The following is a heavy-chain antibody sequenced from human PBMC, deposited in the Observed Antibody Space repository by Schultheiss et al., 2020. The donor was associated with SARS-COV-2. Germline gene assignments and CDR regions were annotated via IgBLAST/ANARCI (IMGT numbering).Heavy chain of an antibody. D-gene: IGHD6-19*01. CDR1: GDSVSSNSAA. J-gene: IGHJ5*02. V-gene: IGHV6-1*01. Sequence: SQTLSLTCAISGDSVSSNSAAWNWIRQSPSRGLEWLGRTYYRSKWYNDYAVSVKSRITINPDTSKNQFSLQLSSVTAADTAVYYCARGFIAVAGVNWFDPWGQGTLVTVSS. CDR3: ARGFIAVAGVNWFDP. CDR2: TYYRSKWYN.